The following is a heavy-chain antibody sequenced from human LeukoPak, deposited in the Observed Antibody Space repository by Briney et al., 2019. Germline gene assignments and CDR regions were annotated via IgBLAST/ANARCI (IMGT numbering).Heavy chain of an antibody. CDR1: GGSISYYNYY. J-gene: IGHJ4*02. CDR2: MSDSGST. D-gene: IGHD6-13*01. V-gene: IGHV4-39*07. Sequence: SETLSLTCTVSGGSISYYNYYWAWLRQPPGKGLEWIGSMSDSGSTYYNPSLNSRVTISIDTSKNQFSLKVSSVTAADTAVYYCARGLSIAAGANWGQGTLVTVSS. CDR3: ARGLSIAAGAN.